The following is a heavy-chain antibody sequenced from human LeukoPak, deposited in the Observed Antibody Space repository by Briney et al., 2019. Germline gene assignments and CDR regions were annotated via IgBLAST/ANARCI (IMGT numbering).Heavy chain of an antibody. J-gene: IGHJ4*02. V-gene: IGHV4-38-2*02. CDR1: GYSISSGYY. D-gene: IGHD6-13*01. CDR3: ARGRSSSWYGDFDY. CDR2: IYHSGST. Sequence: PSETLSLTCTVSGYSISSGYYWGWIRQPPGKGLEWIGSIYHSGSTYYNPSLKSRVTISVDTSKNQFSLKLSSVTAADTAVYYCARGRSSSWYGDFDYWGQGTLVTVSS.